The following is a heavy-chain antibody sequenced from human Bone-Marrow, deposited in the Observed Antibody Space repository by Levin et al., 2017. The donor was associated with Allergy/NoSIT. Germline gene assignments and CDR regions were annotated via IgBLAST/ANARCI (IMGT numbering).Heavy chain of an antibody. CDR2: LYYSGST. CDR1: GVSISTQY. V-gene: IGHV4-59*11. D-gene: IGHD4-17*01. J-gene: IGHJ6*03. Sequence: SETLSLTCTVSGVSISTQYWNWIRQAPGKGLEWIGYLYYSGSTNYNPSLKSRVTISVDMSKNQFSLKLTSVTPADTAVSYCARNGYGDSGYYYYLDVWGRGTAVTVSS. CDR3: ARNGYGDSGYYYYLDV.